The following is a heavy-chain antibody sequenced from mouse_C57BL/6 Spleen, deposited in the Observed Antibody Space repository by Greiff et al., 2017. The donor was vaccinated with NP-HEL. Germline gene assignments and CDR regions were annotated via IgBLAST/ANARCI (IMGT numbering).Heavy chain of an antibody. CDR3: ARDRGYGSSYAY. V-gene: IGHV5-4*01. CDR1: GFTFSSYA. CDR2: ISDGGSYT. Sequence: EVKLMESGGGLVKPGGSLKLSCAASGFTFSSYAMSWVRQTPEKRLEWVATISDGGSYTYYPDNVKGRFTISRDNAKNNLYLQMSHLKSEDTAMYYCARDRGYGSSYAYWGQGTLVTVSA. J-gene: IGHJ3*01. D-gene: IGHD1-1*01.